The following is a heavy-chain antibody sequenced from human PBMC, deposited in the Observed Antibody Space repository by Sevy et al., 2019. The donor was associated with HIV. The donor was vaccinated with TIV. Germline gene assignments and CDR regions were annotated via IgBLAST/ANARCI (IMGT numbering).Heavy chain of an antibody. CDR1: GASVSSGSFF. CDR2: IYYSGST. Sequence: SETLSLTCSVSGASVSSGSFFWTWIRQAPGKGLEWIGYIYYSGSTNYNPSLKSRVTFSVDTSKNQFSLKLRSVTPADTAVYYCARDQAESSSTGGLDSWGPGALVTVSS. V-gene: IGHV4-61*01. D-gene: IGHD6-6*01. CDR3: ARDQAESSSTGGLDS. J-gene: IGHJ4*02.